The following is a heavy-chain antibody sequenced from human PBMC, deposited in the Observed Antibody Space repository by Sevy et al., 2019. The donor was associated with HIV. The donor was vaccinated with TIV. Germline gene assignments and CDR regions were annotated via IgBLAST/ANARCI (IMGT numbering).Heavy chain of an antibody. CDR1: GGSFSGYY. D-gene: IGHD2-2*01. V-gene: IGHV4-34*01. J-gene: IGHJ3*02. CDR3: ARHCSSTSCSHAFDI. Sequence: SETLSLTCAVYGGSFSGYYWSWIRQPPGKGLEWIGEISHSGSTNYNPSLKSRVTISVDKSKNQFSLKLSSVTAADTAVFYCARHCSSTSCSHAFDIWGQGTMVTVSS. CDR2: ISHSGST.